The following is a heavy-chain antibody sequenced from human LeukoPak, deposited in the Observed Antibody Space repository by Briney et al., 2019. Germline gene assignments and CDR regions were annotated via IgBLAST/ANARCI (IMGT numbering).Heavy chain of an antibody. CDR2: INHSGST. J-gene: IGHJ4*02. CDR1: GGSFSGYY. V-gene: IGHV4-34*01. D-gene: IGHD3-9*01. CDR3: ARVPLRYFDWFSISGPFDY. Sequence: KTSETLSLTCAVYGGSFSGYYWSWIRQPPEKGLEWIGEINHSGSTNYNPSLKSRVTISVDTSKNQFSLKLSSVTAADTAVYYCARVPLRYFDWFSISGPFDYWGQGTLVTVSS.